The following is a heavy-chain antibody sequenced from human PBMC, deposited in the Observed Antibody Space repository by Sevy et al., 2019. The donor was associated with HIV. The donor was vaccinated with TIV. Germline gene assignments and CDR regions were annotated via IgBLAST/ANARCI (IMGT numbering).Heavy chain of an antibody. CDR2: IGTAGDT. J-gene: IGHJ3*02. CDR3: ASGFIMRAFDI. D-gene: IGHD3-10*01. CDR1: GFTFSSYD. Sequence: GGSLRLSCAASGFTFSSYDMHWVRQATGKGLEWVSAIGTAGDTYYPGSVKGRFTISREKAKNSLYLQMNSLRAGDTAVYYCASGFIMRAFDIWGQGTMVTVSS. V-gene: IGHV3-13*01.